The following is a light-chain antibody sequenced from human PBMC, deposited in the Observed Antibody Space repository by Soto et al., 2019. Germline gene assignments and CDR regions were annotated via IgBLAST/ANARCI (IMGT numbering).Light chain of an antibody. V-gene: IGLV2-14*01. CDR2: EVS. J-gene: IGLJ1*01. CDR3: SSYTSSSTPYV. CDR1: SSDVGGYHY. Sequence: QSALTQPPSASGSPGQSVTISCTGTSSDVGGYHYVSWYQQHPGKAPKLMIYEVSNRPSGVSNRFSGSKSGNTASLTISGLQAEDEADYYCSSYTSSSTPYVFGTGTKLTVL.